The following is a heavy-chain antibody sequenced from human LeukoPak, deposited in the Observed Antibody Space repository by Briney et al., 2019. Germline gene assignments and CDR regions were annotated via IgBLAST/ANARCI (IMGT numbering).Heavy chain of an antibody. V-gene: IGHV3-30*18. Sequence: GWSLRLSCAASGFTFSSYGMHWVRQAPGKGLEWVAVISYDGSNKYYADSVKGRFTISRDNSKNTLYLQMNSLRAEDTAVYYCAKNRQDYDFWSGYYEYGYWGQGTLVTVSS. CDR3: AKNRQDYDFWSGYYEYGY. D-gene: IGHD3-3*01. J-gene: IGHJ4*02. CDR2: ISYDGSNK. CDR1: GFTFSSYG.